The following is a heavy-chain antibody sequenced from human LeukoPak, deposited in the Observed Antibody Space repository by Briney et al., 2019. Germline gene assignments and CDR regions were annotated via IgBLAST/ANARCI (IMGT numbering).Heavy chain of an antibody. CDR1: GFTFSSYS. D-gene: IGHD6-19*01. Sequence: GGSLRLSCAASGFTFSSYSMNWVRQAPGKGLEYVSAISSNGGGTYYANSVKGRFTISRDNSKNTLYLQMGSLRAEDMAVYYCARAVSSVAGTYYFDYWGQGTLVTVSS. CDR2: ISSNGGGT. V-gene: IGHV3-64*01. CDR3: ARAVSSVAGTYYFDY. J-gene: IGHJ4*02.